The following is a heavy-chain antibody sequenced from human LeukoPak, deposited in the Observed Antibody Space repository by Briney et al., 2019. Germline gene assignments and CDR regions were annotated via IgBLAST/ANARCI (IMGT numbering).Heavy chain of an antibody. CDR2: IYYSGST. D-gene: IGHD3-10*01. CDR3: ARLRNVLLWFGESPGMDV. J-gene: IGHJ6*02. V-gene: IGHV4-39*07. Sequence: SETLSLTCTVSGGSISSSSYYWGWIRQPPGKGLEWIGSIYYSGSTYYNPSLKSRVTISVDTSKNQFSLKLSSVTAADTAVYYCARLRNVLLWFGESPGMDVWGQGTTVTVSS. CDR1: GGSISSSSYY.